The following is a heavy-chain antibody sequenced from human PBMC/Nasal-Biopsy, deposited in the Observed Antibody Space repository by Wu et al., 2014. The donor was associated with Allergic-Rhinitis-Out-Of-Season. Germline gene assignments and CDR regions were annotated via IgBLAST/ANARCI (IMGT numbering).Heavy chain of an antibody. J-gene: IGHJ5*02. D-gene: IGHD3-10*01. Sequence: TLSLTCTVSGASISRYDWSWIRQPAGRRLEWIGRFYTSDGNTNYNPSLKSRVSMSVDTSKNQFSLRVTSVTAADTAVYFCASRTGRAWGQGTLVTVSS. CDR1: GASISRYD. CDR3: ASRTGRA. V-gene: IGHV4-4*07. CDR2: FYTSDGNT.